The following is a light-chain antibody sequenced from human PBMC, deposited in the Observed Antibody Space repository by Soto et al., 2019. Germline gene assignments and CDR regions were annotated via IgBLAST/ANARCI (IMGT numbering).Light chain of an antibody. Sequence: DIVMTQSPDSLAVSLGERATINCKSSRSILYSSNTKNYLAWYQQKPGQPPKLLIYWASTRESGVPDRFGGSGSGTDFTLTISSLQAEDVAVYYCQQYYSTPYTFGQGTKLEIK. V-gene: IGKV4-1*01. CDR1: RSILYSSNTKNY. CDR3: QQYYSTPYT. J-gene: IGKJ2*01. CDR2: WAS.